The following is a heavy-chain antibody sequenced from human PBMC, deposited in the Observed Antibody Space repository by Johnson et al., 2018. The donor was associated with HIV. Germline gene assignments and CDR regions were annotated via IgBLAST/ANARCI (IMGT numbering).Heavy chain of an antibody. CDR3: AKDSKRLLWFGEFCDAFDI. Sequence: VQLVESGGGVVQPGRSLRLSCAASGFTFSSYAMHWVRQAPGKGLEWVAVISYDGSNKYYADSVKGRFTISRDNAKNTLYLQMNSLRAEDTAVYYCAKDSKRLLWFGEFCDAFDIWGQGTMVTVSS. CDR2: ISYDGSNK. D-gene: IGHD3-10*01. J-gene: IGHJ3*02. V-gene: IGHV3-30-3*01. CDR1: GFTFSSYA.